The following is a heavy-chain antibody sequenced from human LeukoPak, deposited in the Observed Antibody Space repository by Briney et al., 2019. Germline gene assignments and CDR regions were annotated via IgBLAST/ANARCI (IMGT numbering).Heavy chain of an antibody. V-gene: IGHV4-38-2*01. CDR1: GYSISSGYY. CDR2: IYHSGST. Sequence: SETLSLTCAVSGYSISSGYYWGWIRQPPGKGLEWIGSIYHSGSTYYNPSLKSRVTISVDTSKNQFSLKLSSVTAADTAVYYCARLLSGAAGTLWGQGTLVTVSS. D-gene: IGHD6-13*01. CDR3: ARLLSGAAGTL. J-gene: IGHJ4*02.